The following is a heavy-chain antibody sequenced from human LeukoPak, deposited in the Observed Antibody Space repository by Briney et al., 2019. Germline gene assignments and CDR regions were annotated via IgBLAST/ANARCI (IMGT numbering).Heavy chain of an antibody. D-gene: IGHD3-10*01. CDR1: GYTFTTYP. J-gene: IGHJ5*02. CDR3: ARERTPHRGLLWFGELLA. CDR2: INAGNGNT. V-gene: IGHV1-3*01. Sequence: ASVKVSCKASGYTFTTYPIHWVRQAPGQRLEWMGWINAGNGNTKYSQKFQGRVTITRDTSASTAYMELRSLRSDDTAVYYCARERTPHRGLLWFGELLAWGQRTLVTVSS.